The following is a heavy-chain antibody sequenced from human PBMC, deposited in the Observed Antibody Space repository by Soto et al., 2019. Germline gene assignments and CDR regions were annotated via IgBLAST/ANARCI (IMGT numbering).Heavy chain of an antibody. CDR3: AKDSVIVGAPRPYAFDI. D-gene: IGHD1-26*01. Sequence: GGSLRLSCAASGFSFSSYVMAWVRQAPGKGLEWVSAMSGSGGSTYYPDSVKGRFTISRDNSENTLYLQMSSLRAEDTAVYYCAKDSVIVGAPRPYAFDIWGQGTMVTVSS. V-gene: IGHV3-23*01. CDR1: GFSFSSYV. J-gene: IGHJ3*02. CDR2: MSGSGGST.